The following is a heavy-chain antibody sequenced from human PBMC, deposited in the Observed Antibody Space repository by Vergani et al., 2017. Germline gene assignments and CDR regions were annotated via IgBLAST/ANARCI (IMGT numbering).Heavy chain of an antibody. J-gene: IGHJ5*02. D-gene: IGHD6-13*01. CDR1: GFTFSDYY. CDR2: ISSSGSTI. CDR3: ARGPLRTYVTYSSSWYWGDIDNWFDP. Sequence: QVQLVESGGGLVKPGGSLRLSCAASGFTFSDYYMSWIRQAPGKGLEWVSYISSSGSTIYYADSVKGRFTISRDNAKNSLYLQRNSLRAEDTAVYYCARGPLRTYVTYSSSWYWGDIDNWFDPWGQGTLVTVSS. V-gene: IGHV3-11*01.